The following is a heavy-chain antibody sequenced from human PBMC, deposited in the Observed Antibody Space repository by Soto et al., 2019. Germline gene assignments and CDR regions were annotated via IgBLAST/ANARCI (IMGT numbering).Heavy chain of an antibody. J-gene: IGHJ4*02. D-gene: IGHD3-22*01. CDR1: GDSFSRST. Sequence: QVQLVQSGAEMKRPGSSVKVSCKASGDSFSRSTFSWVRQAPGQGLEWMGRFIPMLGIANYAQTFQGRVTITADKSTSTAYMDPGSLRSEDTAFYYCAILYDDTSGNFDYWGQGTLVTVSS. CDR2: FIPMLGIA. V-gene: IGHV1-69*02. CDR3: AILYDDTSGNFDY.